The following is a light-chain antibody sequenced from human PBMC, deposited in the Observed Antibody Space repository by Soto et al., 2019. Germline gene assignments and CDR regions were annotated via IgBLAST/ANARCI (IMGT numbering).Light chain of an antibody. CDR3: LLYYAGVQV. Sequence: QAVVTQEPSLTVSPGGTVTLTCASSIGAVTNCHYPNWVQQKPGQAPTSLIHSTSIKHSWTPARFSGSLLGGKGVLTLSAVQPEDEAEYYCLLYYAGVQVFGGGTKLTVL. CDR1: IGAVTNCHY. V-gene: IGLV7-43*01. CDR2: STS. J-gene: IGLJ3*02.